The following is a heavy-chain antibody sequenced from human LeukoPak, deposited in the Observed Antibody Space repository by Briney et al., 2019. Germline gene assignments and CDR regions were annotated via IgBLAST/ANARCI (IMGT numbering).Heavy chain of an antibody. Sequence: PGGSLRLSCSASGFTFSNYAMHWVRQAPGKGLQYVSTISSNGGSTYYADSVKGRFTISRDNSKNTLYMQMNSLRVEDTAIYYCAKDRGWLVDYWGQGTLVTVSS. D-gene: IGHD3-22*01. V-gene: IGHV3-64*04. J-gene: IGHJ4*02. CDR2: ISSNGGST. CDR1: GFTFSNYA. CDR3: AKDRGWLVDY.